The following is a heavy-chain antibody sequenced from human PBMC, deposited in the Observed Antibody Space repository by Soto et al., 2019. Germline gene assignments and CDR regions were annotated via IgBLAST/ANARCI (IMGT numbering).Heavy chain of an antibody. CDR3: ARFYYDSSGYNPLYYYGMDV. CDR2: IYPGDSDT. Sequence: GESLKISRKGSGYSFTSYWIGWVRQMPWKGLEWIGIIYPGDSDTRYSPTIQGQITISADKSISTAYLQWSSLKASDTAMYYCARFYYDSSGYNPLYYYGMDVWGQGFTVTVSS. J-gene: IGHJ6*02. D-gene: IGHD3-22*01. CDR1: GYSFTSYW. V-gene: IGHV5-51*01.